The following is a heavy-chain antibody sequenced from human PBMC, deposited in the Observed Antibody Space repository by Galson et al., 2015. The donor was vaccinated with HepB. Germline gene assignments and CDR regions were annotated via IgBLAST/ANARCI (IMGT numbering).Heavy chain of an antibody. CDR3: ARDREAAAVVYYLDY. CDR1: GFTFSSYS. V-gene: IGHV3-48*04. CDR2: ISSSSSII. Sequence: SLRLSCAASGFTFSSYSMNWVRQAPGRGLEWVSYISSSSSIIYYADSVKGRFTISRDNAKNSLYLQMNSLRAEDTAVYYCARDREAAAVVYYLDYWGQGTLVTVSS. D-gene: IGHD6-13*01. J-gene: IGHJ4*02.